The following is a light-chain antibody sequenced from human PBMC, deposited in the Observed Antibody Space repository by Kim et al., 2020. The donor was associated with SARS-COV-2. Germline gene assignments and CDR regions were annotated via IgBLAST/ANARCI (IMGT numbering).Light chain of an antibody. V-gene: IGKV1-39*01. CDR3: QQSDSTPLT. CDR2: AAS. Sequence: AAVGDRVTITGRASQSISSYLNWYQQKPGKAPKLLIYAASSLQSGVPSRFSGSGSGTDFTLTISSLQPEDFATYYCQQSDSTPLTFGGGTKVDIK. CDR1: QSISSY. J-gene: IGKJ4*01.